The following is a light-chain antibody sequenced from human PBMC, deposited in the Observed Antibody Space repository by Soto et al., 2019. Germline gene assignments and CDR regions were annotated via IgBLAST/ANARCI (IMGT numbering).Light chain of an antibody. CDR3: QQYNSYST. CDR1: QGIRND. V-gene: IGKV1-17*01. Sequence: IQMTQSPSPLSASVGDRVTISCRASQGIRNDLAWYQQKPGKAPKLLIFAASNLQSGVPSRFSGSGSGTEFTLTISSLQPDDFATYCCQQYNSYSTLGQGTKVDIK. CDR2: AAS. J-gene: IGKJ1*01.